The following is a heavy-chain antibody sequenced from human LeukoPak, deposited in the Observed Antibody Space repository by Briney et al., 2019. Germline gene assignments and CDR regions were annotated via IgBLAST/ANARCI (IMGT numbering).Heavy chain of an antibody. CDR2: ISAYNGNT. Sequence: ASVKVSCKASGYTFTSYGISWVRQAPGQGLEWMGWISAYNGNTNYAQKLQGRVTMTTDTSTSTAYMELRSLRSDDTAVYYCARTRITTVRGVIFGNWFDPWGQGTLVTVSS. V-gene: IGHV1-18*01. CDR3: ARTRITTVRGVIFGNWFDP. J-gene: IGHJ5*02. CDR1: GYTFTSYG. D-gene: IGHD3-10*01.